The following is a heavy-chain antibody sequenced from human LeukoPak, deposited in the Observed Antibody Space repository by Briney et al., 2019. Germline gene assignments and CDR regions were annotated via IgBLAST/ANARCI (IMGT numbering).Heavy chain of an antibody. CDR2: IYYSGST. J-gene: IGHJ6*03. CDR3: ATPAYCTSTSCSGQYYYYYYMDV. D-gene: IGHD2-2*01. V-gene: IGHV4-39*01. Sequence: SETLSLTCTVSGGSISSNSYYWVWIRQPPGKGLEWIGSIYYSGSTYYNPSLKSRVTISVDTSKTQFSLKLTSVTAADTAVYYCATPAYCTSTSCSGQYYYYYYMDVWGKGTTVTVSS. CDR1: GGSISSNSYY.